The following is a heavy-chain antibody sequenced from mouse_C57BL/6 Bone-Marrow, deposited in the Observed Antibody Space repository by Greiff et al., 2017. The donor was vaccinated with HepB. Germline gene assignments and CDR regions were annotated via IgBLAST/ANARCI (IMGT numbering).Heavy chain of an antibody. CDR3: ARLYYYGSSYYYAMDY. J-gene: IGHJ4*01. CDR1: GYTFTDYY. D-gene: IGHD1-1*01. CDR2: INPNNGGT. V-gene: IGHV1-26*01. Sequence: EVQLQQSGPELVKPGASVKISCKASGYTFTDYYMNWVKQSHGKSLEWIGDINPNNGGTSYNQKFKGKATLTVDKSSSTAYMELRSLTSEDSAVYYCARLYYYGSSYYYAMDYWGQGTSVTVSS.